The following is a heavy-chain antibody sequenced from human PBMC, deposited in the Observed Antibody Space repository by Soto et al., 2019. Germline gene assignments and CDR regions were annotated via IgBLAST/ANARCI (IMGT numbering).Heavy chain of an antibody. D-gene: IGHD4-17*01. V-gene: IGHV3-74*01. J-gene: IGHJ4*02. CDR1: GFTFSSYS. CDR3: AREGIYGDFDY. CDR2: INSDGSST. Sequence: GGSLRLSCAASGFTFSSYSMNWVRQAPGKGLVWVSRINSDGSSTSYADSVKGRFTISRDNAKNTLYLQMNSLRAEDTAVYYCAREGIYGDFDYWGQGTLVTVSS.